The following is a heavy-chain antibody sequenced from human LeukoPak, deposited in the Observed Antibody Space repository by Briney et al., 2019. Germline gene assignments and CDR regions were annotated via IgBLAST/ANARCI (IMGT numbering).Heavy chain of an antibody. Sequence: GGSLRLSCVASGFTFSSNGMHWVRQAPGKGLEWVTFIQYDGSKKYYADSVKGRFTISRDNSKNTLYLEMNSLRAEDTALYSWGKDIVGGGDDYWGQGTLVIVSS. V-gene: IGHV3-30*02. CDR2: IQYDGSKK. J-gene: IGHJ4*02. CDR1: GFTFSSNG. CDR3: GKDIVGGGDDY. D-gene: IGHD2-21*02.